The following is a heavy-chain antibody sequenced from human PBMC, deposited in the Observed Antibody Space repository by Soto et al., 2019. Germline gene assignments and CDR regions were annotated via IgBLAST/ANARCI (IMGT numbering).Heavy chain of an antibody. J-gene: IGHJ5*02. Sequence: PSETLSLTCTVSGGSIGSSVYFWSWIRQPPGKGLVWIGFISYTGSAYYNPSLKSRVTISVDTSKNQFSLKLSSVTAADTAVYYCARGVIVVVPAAMRAKEWFDPWGQGTLVTVSS. V-gene: IGHV4-30-4*01. CDR2: ISYTGSA. D-gene: IGHD2-2*01. CDR3: ARGVIVVVPAAMRAKEWFDP. CDR1: GGSIGSSVYF.